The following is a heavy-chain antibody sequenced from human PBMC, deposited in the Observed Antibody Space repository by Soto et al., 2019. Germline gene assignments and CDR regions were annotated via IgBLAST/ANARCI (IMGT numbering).Heavy chain of an antibody. CDR1: GYSFTSYW. V-gene: IGHV5-10-1*01. CDR2: IDPSDSYT. Sequence: RGESLKISCKGSGYSFTSYWISWVRQMPGKGLEWMGRIDPSDSYTNYSPSFQGHVTISADKSISTAYLQWSSLKASDTAMYYCASSPKNTSSRSSGWDWFDTWGQGTLVTVSS. D-gene: IGHD6-6*01. J-gene: IGHJ5*02. CDR3: ASSPKNTSSRSSGWDWFDT.